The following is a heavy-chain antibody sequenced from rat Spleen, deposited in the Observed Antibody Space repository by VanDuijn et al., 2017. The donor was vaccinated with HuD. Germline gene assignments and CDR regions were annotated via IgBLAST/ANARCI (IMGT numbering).Heavy chain of an antibody. V-gene: IGHV2-13*01. D-gene: IGHD1-6*01. CDR2: IWGDGST. Sequence: QVQLKESGPGLVQPSQTLSLTCTVSGFSLLSYAVNWVRQPPGKGLEWMGGIWGDGSTNYNSVLKSRLSISRDTSKSQVFLKMNSLQTDDTAIYFCTLMYTTDYSYNWFAYWGQGTLVTVSS. CDR3: TLMYTTDYSYNWFAY. CDR1: GFSLLSYA. J-gene: IGHJ3*01.